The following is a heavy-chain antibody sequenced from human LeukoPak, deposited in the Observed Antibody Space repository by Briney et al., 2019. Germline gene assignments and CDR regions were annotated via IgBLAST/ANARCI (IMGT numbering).Heavy chain of an antibody. CDR2: IKENGNEQ. CDR1: GFTFTSYW. J-gene: IGHJ5*02. CDR3: ARDPRNVGLAP. D-gene: IGHD2-15*01. Sequence: GGSLRLSCEASGFTFTSYWMSWVRQAPGKGPEWVAHIKENGNEQYYADSVKGRFTISRDNVKQSLGLQMNSLRVEDTAVYYCARDPRNVGLAPWGQGTLVTVSS. V-gene: IGHV3-7*01.